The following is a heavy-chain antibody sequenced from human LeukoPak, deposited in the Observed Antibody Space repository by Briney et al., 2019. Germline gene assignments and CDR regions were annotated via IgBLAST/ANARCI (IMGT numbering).Heavy chain of an antibody. J-gene: IGHJ4*02. D-gene: IGHD3-16*02. Sequence: GGSLRLSCAASGFTFSSYGMHWVRQAPGKGLEWVAVISYDGSNKYYADSVKGRFAISRDNSKNTLYLQMNNLTPEDTAVYYCAKKHPGGIIESPDYWGQGTLVIVSS. CDR1: GFTFSSYG. V-gene: IGHV3-30*18. CDR3: AKKHPGGIIESPDY. CDR2: ISYDGSNK.